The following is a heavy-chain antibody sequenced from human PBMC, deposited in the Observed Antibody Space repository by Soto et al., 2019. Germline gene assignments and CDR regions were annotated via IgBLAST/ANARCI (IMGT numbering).Heavy chain of an antibody. CDR3: ARDPISSSWYGFYFDY. Sequence: EVQLVESGGGLVKPGGSLRLSCAASGFTFSSYSMNWVRQAPGKGLEWVSSISSSSSYIYYADSVKGRFTISRDNAKNSLYLQMNSLRAEDTAVYYCARDPISSSWYGFYFDYWGQGTLVTVSS. J-gene: IGHJ4*02. CDR2: ISSSSSYI. D-gene: IGHD6-13*01. CDR1: GFTFSSYS. V-gene: IGHV3-21*01.